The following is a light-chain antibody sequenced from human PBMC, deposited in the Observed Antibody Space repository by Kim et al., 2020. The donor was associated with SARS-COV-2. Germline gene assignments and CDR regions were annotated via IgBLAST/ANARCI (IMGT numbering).Light chain of an antibody. CDR1: SGHSSYA. CDR3: QTWGTGPWV. Sequence: QPVLTQSPSASASLGASVKLTCTLSSGHSSYAIAWHQQQPEKGPRYLMTLNSDGSHSKGDGIPDRFSGSSSGAERYLTISSLQSEDEADYYCQTWGTGPWVFGGGTQLTVL. J-gene: IGLJ3*02. CDR2: LNSDGSH. V-gene: IGLV4-69*01.